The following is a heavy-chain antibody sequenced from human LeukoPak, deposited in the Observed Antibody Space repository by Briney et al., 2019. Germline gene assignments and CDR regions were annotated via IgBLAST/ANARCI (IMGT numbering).Heavy chain of an antibody. Sequence: GGSLRLSCAASGVTFSGYAMCWVRQAPGKGLECVSTISGSGGSTYYADSVKGRFTISIDNSKNTLYLQMSSLRAEDEAVYYCAKANTIFAVVTVWDYWGQGTLVTVSS. D-gene: IGHD3-3*01. CDR1: GVTFSGYA. V-gene: IGHV3-23*01. CDR3: AKANTIFAVVTVWDY. CDR2: ISGSGGST. J-gene: IGHJ4*02.